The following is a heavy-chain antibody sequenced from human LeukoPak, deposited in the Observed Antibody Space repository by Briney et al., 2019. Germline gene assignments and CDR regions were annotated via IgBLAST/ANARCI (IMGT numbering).Heavy chain of an antibody. CDR1: GGSIFSSNW. CDR2: IFHSGST. V-gene: IGHV4-4*02. D-gene: IGHD3-10*01. CDR3: ARRLLWFGELFYDPDRMERLGYMDV. Sequence: SETLSLTCAVSGGSIFSSNWWSWVRQPPGKGLEWIGQIFHSGSTSYSPSLKSRVTISVDKSKNQFSLQLNSVTPEDTAVYYCARRLLWFGELFYDPDRMERLGYMDVWGKGTTVTISS. J-gene: IGHJ6*03.